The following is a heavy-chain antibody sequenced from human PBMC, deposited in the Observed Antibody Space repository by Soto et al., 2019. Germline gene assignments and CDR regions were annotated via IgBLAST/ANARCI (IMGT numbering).Heavy chain of an antibody. Sequence: SEILSLTCTVSGGSMTSYYWTWIRQPAGKGLEWIGRVYSSGGTHYNPSLKSRVTISLDTSKNQFSLRLLSVTDADTAVYFCARGQRFSDWFDPWGQGTLVTVSS. J-gene: IGHJ5*02. D-gene: IGHD3-3*01. CDR3: ARGQRFSDWFDP. V-gene: IGHV4-4*07. CDR1: GGSMTSYY. CDR2: VYSSGGT.